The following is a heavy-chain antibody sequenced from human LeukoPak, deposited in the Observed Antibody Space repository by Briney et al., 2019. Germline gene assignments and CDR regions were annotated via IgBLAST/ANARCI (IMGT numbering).Heavy chain of an antibody. CDR3: ARRIAVTGSFDF. V-gene: IGHV4-38-2*02. CDR2: IYHSGST. CDR1: GYSISSGYY. Sequence: PSETLSLTCTVSGYSISSGYYWSWIRQPPGKGLEWIGSIYHSGSTYYNPPLKSRVTISKDRSKNQFSLKLSSVTAADTALYYCARRIAVTGSFDFWGQGTLVTVSS. J-gene: IGHJ4*02. D-gene: IGHD6-19*01.